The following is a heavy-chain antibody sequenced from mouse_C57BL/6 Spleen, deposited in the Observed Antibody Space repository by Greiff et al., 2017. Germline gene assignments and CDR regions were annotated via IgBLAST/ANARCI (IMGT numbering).Heavy chain of an antibody. CDR2: ISDGGSYT. J-gene: IGHJ4*01. CDR3: ARELYYAAMDY. D-gene: IGHD1-1*01. CDR1: GFTFSSYA. Sequence: EVMLVESGGGLVKPGGSLKLSCAASGFTFSSYAMSWVRQTPEKRLEWVATISDGGSYTYYPDNVKGRFTIYRDNTKNNLYLQMSHLESEDTAMYYSARELYYAAMDYWGQGTSVTVSS. V-gene: IGHV5-4*01.